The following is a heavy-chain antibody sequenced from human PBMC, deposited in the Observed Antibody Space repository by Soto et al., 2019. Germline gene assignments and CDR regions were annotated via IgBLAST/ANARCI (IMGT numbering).Heavy chain of an antibody. J-gene: IGHJ4*02. Sequence: QLQLQESGSGLVKTSQTQSLTCAVAGGTISCGGYSWSWIRQPPGKGLEWIGNIYHSGSTCYNPSLKSRVTISVDRSKNQFSLKLSSVTAADTAVYYCAAGGGLPRYYWGQGTLVTVSS. CDR2: IYHSGST. CDR1: GGTISCGGYS. V-gene: IGHV4-30-2*01. D-gene: IGHD5-12*01. CDR3: AAGGGLPRYY.